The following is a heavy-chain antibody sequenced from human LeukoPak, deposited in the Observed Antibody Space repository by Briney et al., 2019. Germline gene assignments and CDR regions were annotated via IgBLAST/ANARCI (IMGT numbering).Heavy chain of an antibody. V-gene: IGHV3-7*01. Sequence: PGGSLGLSCAASGFTFSNYWMSCVRQAPGKGLEWVANIKQDGSEKYYVDSVKGRFTISRDNAKNSLYLQMNSLRAEDTAVYYCARVAYSGSWYNWFDPWGQGTLVTVSS. CDR1: GFTFSNYW. D-gene: IGHD6-13*01. CDR2: IKQDGSEK. CDR3: ARVAYSGSWYNWFDP. J-gene: IGHJ5*02.